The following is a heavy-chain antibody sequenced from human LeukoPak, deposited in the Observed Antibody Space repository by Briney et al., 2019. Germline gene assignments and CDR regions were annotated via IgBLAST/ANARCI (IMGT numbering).Heavy chain of an antibody. J-gene: IGHJ4*02. V-gene: IGHV3-48*04. Sequence: GGSLRLSCAASGFTFSSYSMNWVRQAPGKGLGWVSYISSSSSTIYYADSVKGRFTISRDNAKNSLYLQMNSLRAEDTAVYYCARVIAARGSDYWGQGTLVTVSS. CDR3: ARVIAARGSDY. CDR2: ISSSSSTI. CDR1: GFTFSSYS. D-gene: IGHD6-6*01.